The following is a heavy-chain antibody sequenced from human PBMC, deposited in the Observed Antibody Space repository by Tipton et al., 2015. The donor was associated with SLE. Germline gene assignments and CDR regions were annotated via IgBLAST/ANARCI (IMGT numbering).Heavy chain of an antibody. CDR3: ARIREIRWYAMDV. V-gene: IGHV4-59*08. Sequence: TLSLTCTVSGGSMIAYYWSWIRQSPGKGLEWIGCVYDSGSTNYNPSPKSRVTVSIDTSKNQFSLTLSSVTAADTALYYCARIREIRWYAMDVWGQGTTVIVSS. CDR2: VYDSGST. D-gene: IGHD2-15*01. CDR1: GGSMIAYY. J-gene: IGHJ6*02.